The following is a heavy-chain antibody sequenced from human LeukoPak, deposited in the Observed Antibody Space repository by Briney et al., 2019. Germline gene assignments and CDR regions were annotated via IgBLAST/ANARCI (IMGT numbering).Heavy chain of an antibody. J-gene: IGHJ4*02. D-gene: IGHD3-22*01. CDR3: AAHSYYDSSAYSYYFDY. Sequence: GGSLRLSCAASGFTFSSYEMNWVRQAPGKGLEWVSYISSSGSTIYYADSVKGRFTISRDNAKNSLYLQMNSLRAEDTAVYYCAAHSYYDSSAYSYYFDYWGQGTLVTVSS. CDR1: GFTFSSYE. V-gene: IGHV3-48*03. CDR2: ISSSGSTI.